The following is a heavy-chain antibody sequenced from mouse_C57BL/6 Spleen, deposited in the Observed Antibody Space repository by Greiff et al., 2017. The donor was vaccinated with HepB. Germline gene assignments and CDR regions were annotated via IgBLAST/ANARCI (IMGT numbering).Heavy chain of an antibody. J-gene: IGHJ2*01. CDR3: AKSYDYDQGNYFDY. Sequence: VQLQQSGAELARPGASVKLSCKASGYTFTSYGISWVKQRTGQGLEWIGEIYPRSGNSYYNEKFKGKATLTADKSSSTAYMDLRSLTSEDSAVYFCAKSYDYDQGNYFDYWSQGTTLTVSS. V-gene: IGHV1-81*01. D-gene: IGHD2-4*01. CDR1: GYTFTSYG. CDR2: IYPRSGNS.